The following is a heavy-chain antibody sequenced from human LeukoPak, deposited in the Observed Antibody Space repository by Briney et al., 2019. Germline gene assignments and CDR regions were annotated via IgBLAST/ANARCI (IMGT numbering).Heavy chain of an antibody. V-gene: IGHV1-18*01. J-gene: IGHJ4*02. CDR3: ARDREYSSGWVDY. Sequence: ASVKVSCKASDYTLTSYGISWVRQAPGQGLEWMGWISTYNGNTNYAQKFQGRVTMTTDTSTSTAYMELRGLRSDDTAIYYCARDREYSSGWVDYWGQGTLVTVSS. D-gene: IGHD6-19*01. CDR1: DYTLTSYG. CDR2: ISTYNGNT.